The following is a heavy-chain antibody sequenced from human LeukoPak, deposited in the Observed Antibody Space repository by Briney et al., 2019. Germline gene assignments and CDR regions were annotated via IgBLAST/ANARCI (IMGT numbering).Heavy chain of an antibody. CDR1: GYTFTSYG. D-gene: IGHD3-3*01. CDR2: ISVYNGNR. Sequence: ASVKVSCKASGYTFTSYGISWVRQAPGQGLEWMGWISVYNGNRKYAQKLQGRVTMTTDTSTSTAYMELRSLRSDDTAVYYCARDGLVFGVVAFFDSWGQGSLVTVSP. J-gene: IGHJ4*02. CDR3: ARDGLVFGVVAFFDS. V-gene: IGHV1-18*01.